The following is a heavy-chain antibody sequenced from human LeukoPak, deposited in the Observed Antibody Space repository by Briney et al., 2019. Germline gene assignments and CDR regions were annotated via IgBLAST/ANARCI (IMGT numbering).Heavy chain of an antibody. CDR2: ISYDGSNK. CDR3: VRHDWFDP. V-gene: IGHV3-30-3*01. CDR1: GFTFSGYP. J-gene: IGHJ5*02. Sequence: PGGSLRLSCAASGFTFSGYPIHWVRQAPGKGLEWVAVISYDGSNKYYADSVKGRFTISRDNSKNTLYLQMNSLRAEDTAIYYCVRHDWFDPWGQGTLVTVSS.